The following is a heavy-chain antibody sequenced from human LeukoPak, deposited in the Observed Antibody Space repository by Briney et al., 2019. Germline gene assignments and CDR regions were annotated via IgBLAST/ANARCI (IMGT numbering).Heavy chain of an antibody. CDR3: ARRNRRGSGWYFDY. V-gene: IGHV4-34*01. D-gene: IGHD6-19*01. J-gene: IGHJ4*02. CDR1: GGSFSGYY. Sequence: SETLSLTCAVYGGSFSGYYWSWIRQPPGKGLEWIGEINHSGSTNYNPSLKSRVTISVDTSKNQFSLKLSSVTAADTAEYYCARRNRRGSGWYFDYWGQGTLVTVSS. CDR2: INHSGST.